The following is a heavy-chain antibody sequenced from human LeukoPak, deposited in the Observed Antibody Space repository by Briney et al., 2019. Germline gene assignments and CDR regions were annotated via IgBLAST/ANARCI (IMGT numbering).Heavy chain of an antibody. D-gene: IGHD5-18*01. CDR2: IYYSGST. Sequence: SETLSLTCTVSGGSISSSSYYWGWIRQPPGKGLEWIGSIYYSGSTYYNPSLKSRVTISVDTSKNQFSLKLSSVTAADTAVYYCARGYSSDYFGYWGQGTLVTVSS. V-gene: IGHV4-39*01. CDR1: GGSISSSSYY. J-gene: IGHJ4*02. CDR3: ARGYSSDYFGY.